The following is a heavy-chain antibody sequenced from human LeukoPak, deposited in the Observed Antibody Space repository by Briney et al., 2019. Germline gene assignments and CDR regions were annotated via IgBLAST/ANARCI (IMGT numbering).Heavy chain of an antibody. CDR3: ARRGDSCCDAFDI. V-gene: IGHV4-59*01. D-gene: IGHD2-2*01. J-gene: IGHJ3*02. CDR2: IYYSGST. CDR1: GGSISSYY. Sequence: SETLSLTCTVSGGSISSYYWSWIRQPPGKGLEWIGYIYYSGSTNYNPSLKSRVTISVDTSKNQFSLKLSSVTAADTAVYYCARRGDSCCDAFDIWGQGTMVTVSS.